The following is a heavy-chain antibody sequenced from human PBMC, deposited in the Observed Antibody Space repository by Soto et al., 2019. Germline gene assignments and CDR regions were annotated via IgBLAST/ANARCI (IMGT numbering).Heavy chain of an antibody. J-gene: IGHJ6*02. CDR1: GGSFSGYY. D-gene: IGHD2-2*01. V-gene: IGHV4-34*01. CDR2: IYYSGST. Sequence: PSETLSLTCAVYGGSFSGYYWSWIRQPPGKGLEWIGYIYYSGSTYYNPSLKSRVTISVDTSKNQFSLKLSSVTAADTAVYYCARAPIVVVPAATPYGMDVWGQGTTVTVSS. CDR3: ARAPIVVVPAATPYGMDV.